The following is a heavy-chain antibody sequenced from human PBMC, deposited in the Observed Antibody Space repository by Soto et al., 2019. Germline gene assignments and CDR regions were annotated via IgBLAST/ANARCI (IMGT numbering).Heavy chain of an antibody. CDR3: ARDACSSSCSQNWFDP. D-gene: IGHD6-13*01. CDR1: GFTFSNYA. V-gene: IGHV3-30-3*01. J-gene: IGHJ5*02. Sequence: GGSLRLSCAASGFTFSNYAMHWVRQAPGKGLEWVAVISYDGSNENYADSVKGRFTISRDNSKNTLYLQMNSLRAEDTAVYHCARDACSSSCSQNWFDPWGQGTLVTVSS. CDR2: ISYDGSNE.